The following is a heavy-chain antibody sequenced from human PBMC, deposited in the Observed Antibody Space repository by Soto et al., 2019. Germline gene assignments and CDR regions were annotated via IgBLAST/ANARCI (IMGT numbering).Heavy chain of an antibody. V-gene: IGHV3-23*01. CDR1: GFTFSSYA. CDR3: ARRGPGTYFDY. D-gene: IGHD6-13*01. Sequence: EVQLLDSGGGLVQPGGSLRLSCAASGFTFSSYAMNWVRQAPGKGLEWVSVISGSGDSTYYADSVKGRFTISRDNSKNTLYLQMNSLRTEDTAVYYCARRGPGTYFDYWGQGTPVTASS. CDR2: ISGSGDST. J-gene: IGHJ4*02.